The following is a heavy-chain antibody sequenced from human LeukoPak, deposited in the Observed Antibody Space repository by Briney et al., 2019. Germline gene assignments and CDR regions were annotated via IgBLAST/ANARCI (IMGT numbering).Heavy chain of an antibody. Sequence: SETLSLTCTVSGGSISTYYWNWIRQPPGKGLEWIGYIYYSGTTNYNPSLKSRVSMSVDTSKNQFSLKLSSVTAADTAVYYCARKKRTSYYDILTGYFPGGPFDYWGQGTLVTVSS. CDR3: ARKKRTSYYDILTGYFPGGPFDY. J-gene: IGHJ4*02. CDR2: IYYSGTT. D-gene: IGHD3-9*01. V-gene: IGHV4-59*12. CDR1: GGSISTYY.